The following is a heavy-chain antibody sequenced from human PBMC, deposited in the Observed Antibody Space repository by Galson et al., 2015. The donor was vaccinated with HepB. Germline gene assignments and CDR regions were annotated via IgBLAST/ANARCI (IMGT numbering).Heavy chain of an antibody. D-gene: IGHD6-13*01. CDR2: MNPNSGNT. V-gene: IGHV1-8*01. CDR3: ARVNRNIAAAGTVEYFQH. J-gene: IGHJ1*01. CDR1: GYTFTSYD. Sequence: CKASGYTFTSYDINWVRQATGQGLEWMGWMNPNSGNTGYAQKFQGRVTMTRNTSISTAYMELSSLRSEDTAVYYCARVNRNIAAAGTVEYFQHWGQGTLVTVSS.